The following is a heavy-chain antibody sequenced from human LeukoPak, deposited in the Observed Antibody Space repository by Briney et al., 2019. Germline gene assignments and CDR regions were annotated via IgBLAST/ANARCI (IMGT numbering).Heavy chain of an antibody. CDR2: INSDGSST. D-gene: IGHD1-26*01. CDR3: ARAEWELPFDY. CDR1: GFTFSSYW. J-gene: IGHJ4*02. V-gene: IGHV3-74*01. Sequence: GGSLRPSCAASGFTFSSYWMYWVRQAPGKGLVWVSRINSDGSSTSYADSVKGRFTISRDNAKNTLYLQMNSLRGEDTAVYYCARAEWELPFDYWGQGTLVTVSS.